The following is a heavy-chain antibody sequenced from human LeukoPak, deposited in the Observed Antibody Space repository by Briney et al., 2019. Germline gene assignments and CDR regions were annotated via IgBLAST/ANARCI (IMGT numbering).Heavy chain of an antibody. Sequence: GGSLRLSCAASGFTFSTYWMHWVRQAPGKGLVWVSRINSDGSSTSYADSVRGRFTISRDNSKNTLYLQMNSLRAEDTAVHYCAKDRGTSGWNFDYWGQGTLVTVSS. J-gene: IGHJ4*02. CDR1: GFTFSTYW. CDR2: INSDGSST. V-gene: IGHV3-74*01. CDR3: AKDRGTSGWNFDY. D-gene: IGHD6-19*01.